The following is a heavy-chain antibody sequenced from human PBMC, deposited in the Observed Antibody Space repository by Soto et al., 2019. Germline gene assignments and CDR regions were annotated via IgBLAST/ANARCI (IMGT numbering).Heavy chain of an antibody. CDR2: ISSNGGST. CDR1: GFTFSTYT. CDR3: VKAKNWVKYYFDY. D-gene: IGHD7-27*01. J-gene: IGHJ4*02. Sequence: TGGSLRLSCSASGFTFSTYTMHWVRQAPGKGLEYVSAISSNGGSTYYADSVKGRFTISRDNSKNTLYLHMSSLRAEDTAVYYCVKAKNWVKYYFDYWGQGTLVTVSS. V-gene: IGHV3-64D*06.